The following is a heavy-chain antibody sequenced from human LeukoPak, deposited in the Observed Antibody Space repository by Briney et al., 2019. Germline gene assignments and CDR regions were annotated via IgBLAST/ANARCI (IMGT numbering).Heavy chain of an antibody. V-gene: IGHV3-7*01. Sequence: GGSLRLSCAASGFTFSSYWMSWVRQAPGKGLEWVANIKQDGSEKYYADSVKGRFTISRDNAKNSLSLEMNSLRAEDTAVYSCVSHYDFWKGFFHPWGQGTLVTVSS. CDR1: GFTFSSYW. CDR2: IKQDGSEK. D-gene: IGHD3-3*01. J-gene: IGHJ5*02. CDR3: VSHYDFWKGFFHP.